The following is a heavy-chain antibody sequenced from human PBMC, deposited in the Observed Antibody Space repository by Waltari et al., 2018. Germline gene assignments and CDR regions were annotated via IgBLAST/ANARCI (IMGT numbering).Heavy chain of an antibody. CDR3: ARYYYGSGSYLDY. CDR2: IYYSGST. CDR1: GGSISSYY. V-gene: IGHV4-59*01. D-gene: IGHD3-10*01. Sequence: QVQLKESGPGLVKPSETLSLTCTVSGGSISSYYWSWIRQPPGKGLEWIGYIYYSGSTSYNPSLMSRVTISVDTSKNQFSLKLSSVTAADTAVYYCARYYYGSGSYLDYWGQGTLVTVSA. J-gene: IGHJ4*02.